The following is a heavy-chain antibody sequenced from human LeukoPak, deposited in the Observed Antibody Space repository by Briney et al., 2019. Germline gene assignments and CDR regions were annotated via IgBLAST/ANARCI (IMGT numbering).Heavy chain of an antibody. CDR3: ARDKQGTPSFNTETRLDS. CDR1: GYSISSGYY. J-gene: IGHJ4*02. D-gene: IGHD2-15*01. V-gene: IGHV4-38-2*02. CDR2: IYHSGST. Sequence: PSETLSLTCAVSGYSISSGYYWGWIRQPPGKGLEWIGSIYHSGSTYYNPSLKSRVTISVDTSKNQFSLKLSSVTAADTAVYYCARDKQGTPSFNTETRLDSWGQGTLVTVSS.